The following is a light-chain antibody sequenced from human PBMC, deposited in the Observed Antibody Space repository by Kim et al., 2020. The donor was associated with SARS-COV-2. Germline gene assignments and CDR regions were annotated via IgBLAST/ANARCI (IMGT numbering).Light chain of an antibody. CDR3: NSRDSNDNVL. CDR2: GKN. J-gene: IGLJ2*01. V-gene: IGLV3-19*01. Sequence: SSELTQDPAVSVALGQTVRITCQGDSLRSYYATWYQQKPGQAPMVVIYGKNNRPSGIPDRFSGSSSGNTASLTITGTQAGDEADYYCNSRDSNDNVLFGGGTQLTVL. CDR1: SLRSYY.